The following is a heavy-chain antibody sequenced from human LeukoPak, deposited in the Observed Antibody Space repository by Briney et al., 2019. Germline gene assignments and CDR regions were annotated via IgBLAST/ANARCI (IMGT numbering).Heavy chain of an antibody. D-gene: IGHD3-3*02. V-gene: IGHV5-51*01. CDR3: ARRMTRAHSDAFDI. Sequence: GESLKISCKGSGYIFTSYWIGWVRQLPGKSLEWMGIIYPGDSDTRYSPSFQGQVTISADKSISTAYLQWSSLKASDTAMYYCARRMTRAHSDAFDIWGQGTMVTVSS. CDR2: IYPGDSDT. J-gene: IGHJ3*02. CDR1: GYIFTSYW.